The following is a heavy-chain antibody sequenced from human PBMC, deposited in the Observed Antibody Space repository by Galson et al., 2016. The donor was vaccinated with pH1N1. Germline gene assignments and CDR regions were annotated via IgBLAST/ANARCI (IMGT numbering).Heavy chain of an antibody. CDR2: IYPGDSDT. Sequence: QSGAEVKKPGESLKISCKGSGYNFDRYWIGWVRQMPGKGLEWLGIIYPGDSDTRYSPSFQDQVSNSADKSISTAYLQWSSLKASDTAMYYCARQEFSDYWGQGTLVIVSS. CDR1: GYNFDRYW. D-gene: IGHD2/OR15-2a*01. CDR3: ARQEFSDY. V-gene: IGHV5-51*01. J-gene: IGHJ4*02.